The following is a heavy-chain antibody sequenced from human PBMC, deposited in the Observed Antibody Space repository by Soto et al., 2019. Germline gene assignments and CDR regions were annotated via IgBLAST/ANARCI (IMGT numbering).Heavy chain of an antibody. Sequence: QVQLQESGPGLVKPSETLSLTCTVSGGSISSYYWSWIRQPPGKGLEWIGYIYYSGSTNYNPSLKSRVTISVDTSKNQFSLKLSSVTAADTAVYYCARGEYSSSWYAEYFQYWGQGTLVTVSS. D-gene: IGHD6-13*01. CDR2: IYYSGST. V-gene: IGHV4-59*01. CDR3: ARGEYSSSWYAEYFQY. J-gene: IGHJ1*01. CDR1: GGSISSYY.